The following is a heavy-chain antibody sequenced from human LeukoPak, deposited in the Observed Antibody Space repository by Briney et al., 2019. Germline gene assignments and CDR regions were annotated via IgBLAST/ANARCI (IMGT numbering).Heavy chain of an antibody. CDR1: GFIYSLYN. CDR2: ISSSSSYI. Sequence: GGSLRLSRAASGFIYSLYNMKWVRLAPGKGLEWVSTISSSSSYINYADSVKGRFTISRDNAKNSLYLQINSLRAEDTAVYYCARGLGATSDYWGQGTLVTVSS. V-gene: IGHV3-21*01. CDR3: ARGLGATSDY. J-gene: IGHJ4*02. D-gene: IGHD1-26*01.